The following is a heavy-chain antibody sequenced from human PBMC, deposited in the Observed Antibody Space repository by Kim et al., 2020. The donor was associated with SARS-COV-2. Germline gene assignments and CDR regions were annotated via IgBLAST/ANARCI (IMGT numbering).Heavy chain of an antibody. V-gene: IGHV3-11*06. D-gene: IGHD6-13*01. CDR1: GFAFSDYY. J-gene: IGHJ6*02. Sequence: GGSLRLSCAVSGFAFSDYYMTWIRQAPGKGLEWVSYINSGSSYRNSADSVKGRFTISRDNAKNSLYLQMNSLRAEDTAIYYCARVEYRSSWYAMDVWGQGTTVTVSS. CDR3: ARVEYRSSWYAMDV. CDR2: INSGSSYR.